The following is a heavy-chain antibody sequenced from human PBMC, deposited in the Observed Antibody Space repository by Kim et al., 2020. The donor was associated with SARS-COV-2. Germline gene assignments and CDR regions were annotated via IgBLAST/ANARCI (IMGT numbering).Heavy chain of an antibody. J-gene: IGHJ6*02. Sequence: GGSLRLSCAASGFTFSDYYMSWIRQAPGKGLEWVSYISSSSSYTNYADSVKGRFTISRDNAKNSLYLQMNSLRAADTAVYYCARDTKRGENGMDVWGQGTTVTVSS. CDR3: ARDTKRGENGMDV. D-gene: IGHD3-10*01. CDR2: ISSSSSYT. V-gene: IGHV3-11*06. CDR1: GFTFSDYY.